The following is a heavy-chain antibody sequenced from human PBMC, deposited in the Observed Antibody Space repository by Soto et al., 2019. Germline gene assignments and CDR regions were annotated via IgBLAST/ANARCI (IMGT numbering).Heavy chain of an antibody. CDR2: VFHTGTT. J-gene: IGHJ4*02. V-gene: IGHV4-4*02. CDR3: ARSAGWYAVHS. CDR1: DDSVSSPYY. Sequence: QVQLQESGPGLVKPSGTLSLTCAVSDDSVSSPYYWCWVRQPPGKGLEWIGEVFHTGTTSYNPSLRSRVTISMDKSNNQFSLDLSVVTAADTAVYYCARSAGWYAVHSWGPGTLVIVSS. D-gene: IGHD6-19*01.